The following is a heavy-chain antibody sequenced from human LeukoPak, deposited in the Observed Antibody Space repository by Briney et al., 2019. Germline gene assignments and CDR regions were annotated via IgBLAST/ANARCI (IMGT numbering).Heavy chain of an antibody. D-gene: IGHD1-26*01. V-gene: IGHV1-69*13. Sequence: ASVKVSCKASGGTFSSYAISWVRQAPGQGLEWMGGIIPIFGTANYAQKFQGRVTITADESTSTAYMELSSLRSEDTAVYYCARLDVSGGSYYFDCWGQGTLVTVSS. CDR1: GGTFSSYA. CDR2: IIPIFGTA. J-gene: IGHJ4*02. CDR3: ARLDVSGGSYYFDC.